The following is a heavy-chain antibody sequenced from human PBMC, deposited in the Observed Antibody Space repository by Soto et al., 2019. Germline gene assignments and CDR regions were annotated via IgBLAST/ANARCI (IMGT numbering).Heavy chain of an antibody. Sequence: ASVKVSCKASGYTFTSYGISWVRQAPGQGLEWMGWISAYNGNTNYAQKLQGRVTMTTDTSTSTAYMELRSLRSDDTAVYYCARVCNRYSTDAFDIWGQGTMVTVSS. CDR2: ISAYNGNT. CDR3: ARVCNRYSTDAFDI. V-gene: IGHV1-18*01. CDR1: GYTFTSYG. J-gene: IGHJ3*02. D-gene: IGHD5-12*01.